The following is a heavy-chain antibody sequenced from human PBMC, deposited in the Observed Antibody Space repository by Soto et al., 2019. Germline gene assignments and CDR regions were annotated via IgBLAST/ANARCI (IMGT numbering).Heavy chain of an antibody. J-gene: IGHJ6*02. CDR3: AKDVGVYYYYGMDV. CDR1: GFTFSSYG. V-gene: IGHV3-30*18. Sequence: GSLRLSCAASGFTFSSYGMHWVRQAPGKGLEWVAVISYDGSNKYYADSVKGRFTISRDNSKNTLYLQMNSLRAEDTAVYYCAKDVGVYYYYGMDVWGQGTMVTVSS. CDR2: ISYDGSNK. D-gene: IGHD2-2*01.